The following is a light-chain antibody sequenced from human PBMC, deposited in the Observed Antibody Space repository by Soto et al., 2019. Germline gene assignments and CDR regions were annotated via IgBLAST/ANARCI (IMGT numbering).Light chain of an antibody. J-gene: IGLJ1*01. CDR2: EVS. Sequence: QSVLTQPPSACGSPGQSFTIPCTGTYSDIGAYNYVSWYQQRPGEAPKLIIYEVSKRPSGVPDRIFAYKSGNTASLTVSGLQADDEANYYCSSFKGTNSFVFGTGTKVTVL. CDR3: SSFKGTNSFV. V-gene: IGLV2-8*01. CDR1: YSDIGAYNY.